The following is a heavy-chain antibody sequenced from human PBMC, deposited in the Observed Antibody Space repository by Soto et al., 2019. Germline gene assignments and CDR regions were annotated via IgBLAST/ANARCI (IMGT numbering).Heavy chain of an antibody. J-gene: IGHJ4*02. CDR2: IIPIFGTA. CDR1: GGTLSSYG. V-gene: IGHV1-69*12. CDR3: ATNSGYCISSSCYAYFDY. Sequence: QVQLVQSGAEVKKPGSSVKVSCKASGGTLSSYGISWVRQAPGQGLEWMGGIIPIFGTANYAQKFQGRVTITADEATSTAYMELSSLRSEDTAVDYCATNSGYCISSSCYAYFDYWGQGTMVTVSS. D-gene: IGHD2-2*01.